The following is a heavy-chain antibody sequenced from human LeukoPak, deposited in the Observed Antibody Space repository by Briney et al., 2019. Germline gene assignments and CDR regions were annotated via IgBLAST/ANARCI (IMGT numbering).Heavy chain of an antibody. Sequence: SETLSLTCTVSGGSISSSSYYWGWIRQPPGKGLEWIGSIYYSGSTYYNPSLKSRVTISVDTSKNQFSLKLSSVTVADTAVYYCARHGSSFDYYYYYMDVWGKGTTVTVSS. CDR1: GGSISSSSYY. CDR3: ARHGSSFDYYYYYMDV. CDR2: IYYSGST. J-gene: IGHJ6*03. V-gene: IGHV4-39*01. D-gene: IGHD6-13*01.